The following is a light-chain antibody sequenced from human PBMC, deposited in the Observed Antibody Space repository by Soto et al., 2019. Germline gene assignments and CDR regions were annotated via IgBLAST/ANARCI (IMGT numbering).Light chain of an antibody. CDR3: SSYTTASTYV. J-gene: IGLJ1*01. Sequence: QSVLTQPASVSGSPGQSITISCTGSISDVGSYDLVSWYQQHPGKAPKLMIYQVSRRPSGVSNRFFGSKSGNTASLAISGLQPEDEADYYCSSYTTASTYVFGTGTKVTVL. CDR1: ISDVGSYDL. V-gene: IGLV2-14*02. CDR2: QVS.